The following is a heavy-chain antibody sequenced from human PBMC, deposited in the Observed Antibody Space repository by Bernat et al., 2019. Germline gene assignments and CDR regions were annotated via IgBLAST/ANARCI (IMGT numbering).Heavy chain of an antibody. CDR1: GFTFSDYY. V-gene: IGHV3-11*05. D-gene: IGHD3-16*02. J-gene: IGHJ4*02. Sequence: QVQLVESGGGLVKPGGSLRLSCAASGFTFSDYYMSWIRQAPGKGLEWVSYISSSYTNYADSVKGRFTISRDNAKNSLYLQMNSLRAEDTAVYYCASNGPKYYDYVWGSYRWGQGTLVTVSS. CDR3: ASNGPKYYDYVWGSYR. CDR2: ISSSYT.